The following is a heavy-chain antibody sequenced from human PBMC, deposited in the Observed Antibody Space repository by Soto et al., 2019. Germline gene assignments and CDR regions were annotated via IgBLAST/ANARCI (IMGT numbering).Heavy chain of an antibody. V-gene: IGHV1-18*01. D-gene: IGHD3-10*01. CDR1: GYTFSSIS. J-gene: IGHJ4*01. Sequence: ASVKVSCKTSGYTFSSISITWVRQAPGQRLGWMGWISPHKGDTCYAQRLQGRVTMTTDTPTSTVYMGLRSLGSDDTAVYFGARDLDGSVSYCTNYWGHGTLVASPQ. CDR2: ISPHKGDT. CDR3: ARDLDGSVSYCTNY.